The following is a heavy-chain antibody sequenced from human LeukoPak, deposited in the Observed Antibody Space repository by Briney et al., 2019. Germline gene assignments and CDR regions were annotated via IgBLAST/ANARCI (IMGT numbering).Heavy chain of an antibody. D-gene: IGHD3-10*01. Sequence: QTSETLSLTCTVSGRSISSGDYYWSWIRQPPGKGLEWFGYIYYSGSTYYNPSLKSRVTISVDTSKNQFSLKLSSVTAADTAVYHCARDGWFGELFWFDPWGQGTLVTVSS. CDR3: ARDGWFGELFWFDP. V-gene: IGHV4-30-4*01. J-gene: IGHJ5*02. CDR2: IYYSGST. CDR1: GRSISSGDYY.